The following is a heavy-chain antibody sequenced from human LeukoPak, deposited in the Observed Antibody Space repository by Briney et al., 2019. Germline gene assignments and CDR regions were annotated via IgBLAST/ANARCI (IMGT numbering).Heavy chain of an antibody. CDR1: GFTFSTFI. V-gene: IGHV3-64D*09. J-gene: IGHJ4*02. CDR3: GKDCWGFHY. D-gene: IGHD3-16*01. Sequence: GGSLRVSCSASGFTFSTFIMHRVGQAPGKGLEYVSAISSNGGTTYYADSVEGRFTISRDNSKNTVDLQMSSLRDEDTAVYYCGKDCWGFHYWGQGNPFIVSS. CDR2: ISSNGGTT.